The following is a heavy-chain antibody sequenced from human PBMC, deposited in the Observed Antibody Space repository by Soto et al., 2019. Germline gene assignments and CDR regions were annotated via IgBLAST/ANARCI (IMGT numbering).Heavy chain of an antibody. CDR1: GFTFSDSY. J-gene: IGHJ6*02. V-gene: IGHV3-11*01. Sequence: QVQLVESGGGLVKPGGSLRLSCAASGFTFSDSYMSWIRQAPGKGLEWVSHISSSGRTIYYADSVKGRFTISRDNAKNSLYLQRNSLRAEDTAVYYCARQKAWTGEWLSLYAPGMDVWGQGTTVTVSS. D-gene: IGHD3-22*01. CDR2: ISSSGRTI. CDR3: ARQKAWTGEWLSLYAPGMDV.